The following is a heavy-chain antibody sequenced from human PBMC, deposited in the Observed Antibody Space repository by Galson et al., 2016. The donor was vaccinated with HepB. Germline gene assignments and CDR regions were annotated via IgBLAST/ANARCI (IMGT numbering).Heavy chain of an antibody. CDR3: ARGTPDYRPYYFDY. D-gene: IGHD4-11*01. J-gene: IGHJ4*02. Sequence: SLRLSCATSGFTFGDYAMSWFRQAPGEGLEWVGFIRSKTCGGTTEYAASVKARFTISRDDSKSFAYLQMSSLNTGDTAVYYCARGTPDYRPYYFDYWGQGTLVTVSS. V-gene: IGHV3-49*03. CDR1: GFTFGDYA. CDR2: IRSKTCGGTT.